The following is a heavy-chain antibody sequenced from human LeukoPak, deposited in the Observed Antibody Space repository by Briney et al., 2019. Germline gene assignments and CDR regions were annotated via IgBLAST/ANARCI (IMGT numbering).Heavy chain of an antibody. Sequence: NPSETLSLTCTVSGGSISSYYWSWIRQPPGKGLEWIGYIYYSGSTNYNPSLKSRVTISVDTSKNQFSLKLSSVTAADTAVYYCARQWNSDAFDIWGQGTMVTVSS. J-gene: IGHJ3*02. D-gene: IGHD1-1*01. CDR3: ARQWNSDAFDI. V-gene: IGHV4-59*08. CDR1: GGSISSYY. CDR2: IYYSGST.